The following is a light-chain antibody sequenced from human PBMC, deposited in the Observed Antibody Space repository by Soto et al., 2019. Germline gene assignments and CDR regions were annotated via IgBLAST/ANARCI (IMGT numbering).Light chain of an antibody. CDR2: EVT. V-gene: IGLV2-14*01. J-gene: IGLJ1*01. Sequence: QSVLTQPASVSGSPGQSIVISCTGTFSDVGGYDYVSWYQQHPDKAPKLMIYEVTKRPSGVSNRFSGSKSGNTASLTISGLQPEDEADYYCSSHTSGSTRVFGSGTKLTVL. CDR1: FSDVGGYDY. CDR3: SSHTSGSTRV.